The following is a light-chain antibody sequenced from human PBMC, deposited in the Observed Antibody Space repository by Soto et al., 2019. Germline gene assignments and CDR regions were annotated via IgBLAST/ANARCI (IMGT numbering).Light chain of an antibody. J-gene: IGKJ4*01. Sequence: EVVLTQSPDTLSLSPGERATLSCRASQSVGTSLAWYQQKPGQAPRLLMYGGSIRDIGIPDRFGGSGSGTGFTLTVRRVEPEDFAVYHCQQYGTSPFTFGGGTKMEMK. CDR1: QSVGTS. CDR2: GGS. CDR3: QQYGTSPFT. V-gene: IGKV3-20*01.